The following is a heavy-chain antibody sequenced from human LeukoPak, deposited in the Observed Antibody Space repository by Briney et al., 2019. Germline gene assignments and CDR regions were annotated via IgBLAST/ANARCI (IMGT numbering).Heavy chain of an antibody. Sequence: GGSLRLSCAASGFTFSSYAMSWVRQAPGKGLEWVSAISGSGGSTYYADSVKGRFTISRDNAKNSLYLQMNSLRAEDTAVYYCARFPNSFMTRTFDIWGQGTMVTVSS. CDR3: ARFPNSFMTRTFDI. V-gene: IGHV3-23*01. D-gene: IGHD3-16*01. CDR1: GFTFSSYA. J-gene: IGHJ3*02. CDR2: ISGSGGST.